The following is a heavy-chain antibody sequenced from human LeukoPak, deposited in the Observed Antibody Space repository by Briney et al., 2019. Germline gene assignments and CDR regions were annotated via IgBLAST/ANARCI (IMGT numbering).Heavy chain of an antibody. V-gene: IGHV3-53*04. J-gene: IGHJ4*02. CDR1: GFTVSSNY. CDR2: IYSGGST. Sequence: GGSLRLSCAASGFTVSSNYMSWVRQAPGQGLEWVSVIYSGGSTYYADSVKGRFTISRHNSKNTLYLQMNSLRAEDTAVYYCAISLSSAIDYWGQGTLVTVSS. CDR3: AISLSSAIDY. D-gene: IGHD6-6*01.